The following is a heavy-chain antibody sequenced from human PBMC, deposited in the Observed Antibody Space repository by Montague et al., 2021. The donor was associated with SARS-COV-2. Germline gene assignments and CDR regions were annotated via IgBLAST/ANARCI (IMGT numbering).Heavy chain of an antibody. Sequence: SETLSPTRTVSGDSFNSPKYYCAWIRQPPGKGLEWIGSSYYSGTTYDXPSLRSQVTMSVDTSKTQFSLKMNSVTAADTAVYYCARGSYGSGSYHAFDIWSQGTVVAVSS. J-gene: IGHJ3*02. CDR3: ARGSYGSGSYHAFDI. D-gene: IGHD3-10*01. CDR2: SYYSGTT. V-gene: IGHV4-39*01. CDR1: GDSFNSPKYY.